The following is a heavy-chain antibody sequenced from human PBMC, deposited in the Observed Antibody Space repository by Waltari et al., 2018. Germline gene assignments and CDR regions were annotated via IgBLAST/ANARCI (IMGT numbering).Heavy chain of an antibody. CDR3: ASMATTSDFDY. V-gene: IGHV3-33*01. CDR2: IWHDGTYK. CDR1: GFTFSDHG. J-gene: IGHJ4*02. D-gene: IGHD4-17*01. Sequence: QVQLVESGGGVVQPGRSLRLSWVASGFTFSDHGRLWVRQAPGMGLEWVSLIWHDGTYKYYADSVKGRFSISRDNSKNMVYLQMNGLRAEDTAVYFCASMATTSDFDYWGQGALVTVSS.